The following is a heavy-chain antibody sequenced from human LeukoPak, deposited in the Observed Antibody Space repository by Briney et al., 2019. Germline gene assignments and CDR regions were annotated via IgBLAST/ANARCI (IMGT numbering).Heavy chain of an antibody. CDR2: IYPRDSRT. CDR3: ARHLSDITSSPNY. V-gene: IGHV5-51*01. D-gene: IGHD2-2*01. CDR1: GYSFSSYW. Sequence: GESLKISCKGSGYSFSSYWIAWVRQMPGKGLEWMGVIYPRDSRTTYSLSFQDQVTISADKSISTAYLQWTSLKASDTAMYYCARHLSDITSSPNYWGPGTLVTVSS. J-gene: IGHJ4*02.